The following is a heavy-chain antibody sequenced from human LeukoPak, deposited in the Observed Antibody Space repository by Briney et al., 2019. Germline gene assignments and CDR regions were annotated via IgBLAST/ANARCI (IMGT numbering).Heavy chain of an antibody. CDR3: AREQYYRFDT. CDR1: GFIISDYY. D-gene: IGHD2/OR15-2a*01. CDR2: LGNSDNNM. Sequence: PGGSLRLSCVGSGFIISDYYTSWICQAPGKGLEWVAVLGNSDNNMFLSDSVKGRFTISGDNAKNSVSLQMNSLRAEDTAVYYCAREQYYRFDTWGQGAPVTVSS. J-gene: IGHJ4*02. V-gene: IGHV3-11*01.